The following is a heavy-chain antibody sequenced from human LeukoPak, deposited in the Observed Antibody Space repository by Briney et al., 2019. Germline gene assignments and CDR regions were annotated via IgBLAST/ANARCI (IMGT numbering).Heavy chain of an antibody. V-gene: IGHV3-11*01. CDR1: GFTFSDYY. CDR3: ARQTGDDAFDI. Sequence: GGSLRLSCAASGFTFSDYYMSWIRQAPGKGPEWVSYISSSGTTIYYADSVKGRFTISRDNAKNSLYLQMNSLRAEDTAVYYCARQTGDDAFDIWGQGTMVTVSS. CDR2: ISSSGTTI. D-gene: IGHD7-27*01. J-gene: IGHJ3*02.